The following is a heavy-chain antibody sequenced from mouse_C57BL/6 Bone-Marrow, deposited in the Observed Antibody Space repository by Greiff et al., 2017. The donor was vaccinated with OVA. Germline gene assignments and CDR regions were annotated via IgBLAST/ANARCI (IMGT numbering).Heavy chain of an antibody. CDR3: AYYDYLDY. CDR1: GYTFTSYW. D-gene: IGHD2-4*01. J-gene: IGHJ2*01. CDR2: IHPNSGST. V-gene: IGHV1-64*01. Sequence: VQLQPSGAELVKPGASVKLSCKASGYTFTSYWLHWVKQRPGQGLEWIGMIHPNSGSTNYNEKFKSKATLTVDKPSSTAYMQLSSLTSEDSAVYYCAYYDYLDYWGQGTTLTVSS.